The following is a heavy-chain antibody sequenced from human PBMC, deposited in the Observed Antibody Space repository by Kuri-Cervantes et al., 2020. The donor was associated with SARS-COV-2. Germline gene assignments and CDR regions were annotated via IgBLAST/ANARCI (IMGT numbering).Heavy chain of an antibody. CDR2: ISSSSSYI. J-gene: IGHJ4*02. Sequence: GGSLRLSCAVSGFTFSSYSMNWVRQAPGKGLEWVSSISSSSSYISYADSMKGRFTISRDNAKNSLYLQMNSLRAEDTAVYYCARGNYVMYSRWPTAPSDYWGQGTLVTVSS. D-gene: IGHD3-16*01. V-gene: IGHV3-21*01. CDR1: GFTFSSYS. CDR3: ARGNYVMYSRWPTAPSDY.